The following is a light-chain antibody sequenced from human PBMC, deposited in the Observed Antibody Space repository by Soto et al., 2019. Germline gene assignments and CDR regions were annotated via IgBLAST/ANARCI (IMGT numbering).Light chain of an antibody. J-gene: IGLJ1*01. Sequence: QAVLTQPPSSSVTPGQRVTISCSGSSSNIGSNTVNWYQQLPGTAPKLLIYSNNQRPSGVPDRFSGSKSGTSASLAISGLQSEDEADYYCAAWDDSLNGGVFGTGTKVNVL. CDR2: SNN. V-gene: IGLV1-44*01. CDR1: SSNIGSNT. CDR3: AAWDDSLNGGV.